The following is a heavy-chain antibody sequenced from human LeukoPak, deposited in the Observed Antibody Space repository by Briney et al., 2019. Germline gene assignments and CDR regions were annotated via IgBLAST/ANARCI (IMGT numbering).Heavy chain of an antibody. V-gene: IGHV3-74*01. CDR2: INTDGRST. J-gene: IGHJ4*02. CDR3: AGARGSYDLFDY. Sequence: GGSLRLSCAASGFTFSSYWMQWVRQAPGKGPVWVSRINTDGRSTSYADSVKGRFTISRDNAKNTLYLQMNSLRAEDTAVYYCAGARGSYDLFDYWGQGTLVTVSS. CDR1: GFTFSSYW. D-gene: IGHD1-26*01.